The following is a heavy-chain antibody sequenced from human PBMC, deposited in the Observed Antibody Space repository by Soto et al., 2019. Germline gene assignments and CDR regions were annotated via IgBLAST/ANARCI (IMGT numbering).Heavy chain of an antibody. Sequence: PGGSLRLSCAASGFTFSSYAMSWVRQAPGKGLEWVSAISGSGGSTYYADSVKGRFTIPRDNSKNTLYLQMNSLRAEDTAVYYCAKSSSGPRWELPTCHYWGQGTLVTVSS. D-gene: IGHD1-26*01. CDR2: ISGSGGST. CDR3: AKSSSGPRWELPTCHY. J-gene: IGHJ4*02. CDR1: GFTFSSYA. V-gene: IGHV3-23*01.